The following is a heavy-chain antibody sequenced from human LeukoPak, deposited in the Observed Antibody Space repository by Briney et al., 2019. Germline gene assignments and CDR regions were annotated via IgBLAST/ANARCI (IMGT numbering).Heavy chain of an antibody. V-gene: IGHV3-30-3*01. Sequence: GRSLRLSCAASGFTFSSYAMHWVRQAPGKGLEWVAVISYDGSNKYYADSVKGRFTISRDNSKNTLYLQMNSLRAEDTAVYYCARKTTETQFDYWGQGTLVTVSS. CDR2: ISYDGSNK. D-gene: IGHD4-17*01. J-gene: IGHJ4*02. CDR3: ARKTTETQFDY. CDR1: GFTFSSYA.